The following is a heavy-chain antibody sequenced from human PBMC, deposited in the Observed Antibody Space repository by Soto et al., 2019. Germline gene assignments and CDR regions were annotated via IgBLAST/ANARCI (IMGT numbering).Heavy chain of an antibody. V-gene: IGHV2-5*02. CDR2: IYWDDDK. CDR3: AHRPGSSGYYLYYYGMDV. CDR1: GVSLSTSGGG. Sequence: SGPTLVNPTQNLTLACTFSGVSLSTSGGGVGWVRQPPGKALEWLALIYWDDDKRYSPSLKSRLTITKDTSKNQVVLTMTNMDPVDTATYYCAHRPGSSGYYLYYYGMDVWGQGTTVTVSS. D-gene: IGHD3-22*01. J-gene: IGHJ6*02.